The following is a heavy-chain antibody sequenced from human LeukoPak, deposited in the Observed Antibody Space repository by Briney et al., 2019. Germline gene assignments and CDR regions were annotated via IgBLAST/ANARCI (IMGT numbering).Heavy chain of an antibody. V-gene: IGHV4-59*08. CDR1: GGSTSSDY. Sequence: SETLPLTCTVSGGSTSSDYWSWIRQSPGKGLEWVGYVYNSGDTGKNPSLKSRVTILLDTSKNQCSLKLSSVSAADTAVYYCARLKLGAYFDLWGRGTLVTVSS. CDR3: ARLKLGAYFDL. D-gene: IGHD3-16*01. CDR2: VYNSGDT. J-gene: IGHJ2*01.